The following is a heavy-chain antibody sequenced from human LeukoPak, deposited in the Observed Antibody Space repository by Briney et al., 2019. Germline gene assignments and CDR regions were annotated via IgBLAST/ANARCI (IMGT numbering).Heavy chain of an antibody. V-gene: IGHV1-8*01. Sequence: ASVKVSCKASGYTFTSYDINWVRQATGQGLEWMGWMNPNSGNTGYAQKFQGRVTMTRNTSISTACMELSSLRSEDTAVYYCARGPPITMIVVVTPFDYWGQGTLVTVSS. J-gene: IGHJ4*02. CDR3: ARGPPITMIVVVTPFDY. D-gene: IGHD3-22*01. CDR1: GYTFTSYD. CDR2: MNPNSGNT.